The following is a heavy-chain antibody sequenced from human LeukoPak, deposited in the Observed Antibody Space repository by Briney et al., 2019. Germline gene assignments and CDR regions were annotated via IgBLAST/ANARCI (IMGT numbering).Heavy chain of an antibody. CDR2: ISNTI. CDR3: VRDHFYAFDI. CDR1: GFTFSSYS. D-gene: IGHD2/OR15-2a*01. Sequence: GGSVRLSCAASGFTFSSYSMNWVRQAPGKGLEWVSYISNTISYADSVMGRFTISRDNAKTSLYLQMNSLRAEDTAVYYCVRDHFYAFDIWGQGTMVTVSS. V-gene: IGHV3-48*01. J-gene: IGHJ3*02.